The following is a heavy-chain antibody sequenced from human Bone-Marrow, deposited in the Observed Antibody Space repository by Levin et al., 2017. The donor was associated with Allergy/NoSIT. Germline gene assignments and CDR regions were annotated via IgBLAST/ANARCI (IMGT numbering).Heavy chain of an antibody. CDR1: GYTFSSHW. D-gene: IGHD7-27*01. V-gene: IGHV5-51*01. J-gene: IGHJ4*02. CDR2: IYPDDSDT. CDR3: ARRLWGGEFFEY. Sequence: GESLKISCKTSGYTFSSHWIGWVRQMPGKGLEWMGIIYPDDSDTRYGPSFQGQVTMSADKSISTAYLEWSSLQASDTAMYYCARRLWGGEFFEYWGQGTLVTVSS.